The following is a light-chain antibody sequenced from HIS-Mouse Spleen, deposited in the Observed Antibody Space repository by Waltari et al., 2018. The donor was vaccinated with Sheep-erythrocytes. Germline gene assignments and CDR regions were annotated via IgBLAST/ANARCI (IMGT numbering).Light chain of an antibody. CDR3: CSYAGSYTWV. CDR2: DVS. J-gene: IGLJ3*02. Sequence: QSALTQPRSVSGSPGQSVTISCTGTSSDVGGYNYVSWYQQHPGKAPKLMIYDVSKRPSGVPDVFSCSKSGNTASLTSSGLQAEDEADYYCCSYAGSYTWVFGGGTKLTVL. CDR1: SSDVGGYNY. V-gene: IGLV2-11*01.